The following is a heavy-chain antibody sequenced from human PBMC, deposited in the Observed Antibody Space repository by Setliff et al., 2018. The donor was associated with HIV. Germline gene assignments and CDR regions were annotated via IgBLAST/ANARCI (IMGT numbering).Heavy chain of an antibody. CDR2: IIPMLGIT. Sequence: SVKVSCKAYGGTFSSYAISWVRQAPGQGLECMGGIIPMLGITNYAQRFQGRLTITADEYTGTAYMELSSLRSEDTAVYYCATRGRDLGFDYWGQGTLVTVSS. CDR1: GGTFSSYA. V-gene: IGHV1-69*10. CDR3: ATRGRDLGFDY. D-gene: IGHD1-1*01. J-gene: IGHJ4*02.